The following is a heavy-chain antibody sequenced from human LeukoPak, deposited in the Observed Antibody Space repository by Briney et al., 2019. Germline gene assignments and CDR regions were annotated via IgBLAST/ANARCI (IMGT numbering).Heavy chain of an antibody. V-gene: IGHV4-34*01. CDR1: GFTFSDYN. Sequence: GSLRLSCAAAGFTFSDYNMNWVRQAPGKGLEWIGEINHSGSTNYNPSLKSRVTISVDTSKNQFSLKLSSVTAADTAVYYCARGRRYYGSGSYFPFDYWGQGTLVTVSS. CDR3: ARGRRYYGSGSYFPFDY. CDR2: INHSGST. J-gene: IGHJ4*02. D-gene: IGHD3-10*01.